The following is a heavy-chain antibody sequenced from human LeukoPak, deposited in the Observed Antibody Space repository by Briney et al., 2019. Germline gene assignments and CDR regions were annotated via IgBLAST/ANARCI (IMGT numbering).Heavy chain of an antibody. Sequence: ASVKVSCKASGYTFSGYYMYWVRQAPGQGLEWMGWINPNSGGTNYAQKFQGRVTMTRDTSISTAYMELSRLRSDDTAVYYCARAGIVATITGGYWGQGTLVTVSS. CDR3: ARAGIVATITGGY. CDR1: GYTFSGYY. CDR2: INPNSGGT. D-gene: IGHD5-12*01. J-gene: IGHJ4*02. V-gene: IGHV1-2*02.